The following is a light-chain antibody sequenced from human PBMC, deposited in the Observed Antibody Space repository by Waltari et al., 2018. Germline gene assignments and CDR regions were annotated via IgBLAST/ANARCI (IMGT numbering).Light chain of an antibody. CDR2: GAS. Sequence: EIVLTQSPGTLSLSPGVGATLPCRASQSVSSSYLPWYQQQKPGQAPRLLIYGASSRATGIPDRFSGSGSGTDFTLTINRLEPEDFAVYYCQQYGRSPFTFGPGTIVDIK. J-gene: IGKJ3*01. CDR1: QSVSSSY. V-gene: IGKV3-20*01. CDR3: QQYGRSPFT.